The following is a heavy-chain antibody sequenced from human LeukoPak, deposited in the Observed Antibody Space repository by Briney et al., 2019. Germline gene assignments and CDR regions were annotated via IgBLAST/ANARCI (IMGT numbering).Heavy chain of an antibody. V-gene: IGHV4-59*08. Sequence: SETLSLTCTVSGGSISSYYWSWIRQPPGKGLEWIGYIYYSGSTNYNPSLKSRVTISVDTSKNQFSLKLSSVTAADTAVYYCARSNRLYYYDSSGYYSSGRDAFDIWGQGTMVTVSS. D-gene: IGHD3-22*01. CDR3: ARSNRLYYYDSSGYYSSGRDAFDI. J-gene: IGHJ3*02. CDR2: IYYSGST. CDR1: GGSISSYY.